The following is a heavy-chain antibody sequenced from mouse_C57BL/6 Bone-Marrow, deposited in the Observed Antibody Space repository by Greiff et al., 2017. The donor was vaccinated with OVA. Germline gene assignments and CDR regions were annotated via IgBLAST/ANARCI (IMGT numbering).Heavy chain of an antibody. J-gene: IGHJ4*01. Sequence: EVKLMESGEGLVKPGGSLKLSCAASGFTFSSYAMSWVRQTPEKRLAWVAYISSGGDYIYYADTVKGRFTISRDNARNTLYLQMSSLKSEDTAMYYCTSAVVAIYYYAMDYWGQGTSVAVSS. V-gene: IGHV5-9-1*02. CDR1: GFTFSSYA. D-gene: IGHD1-1*01. CDR2: ISSGGDYI. CDR3: TSAVVAIYYYAMDY.